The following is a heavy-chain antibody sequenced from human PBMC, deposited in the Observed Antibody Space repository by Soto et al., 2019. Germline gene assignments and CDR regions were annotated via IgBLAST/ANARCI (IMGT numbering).Heavy chain of an antibody. Sequence: SETLSLTCAVYGGSFSGYYWSWIRQPPGKGLEWIGEINHSGSTNYNPSLKSRVTISVDTSKNQFSLKLSSVTAADTAVYYCARTYDSSGYYFDYWGQGTLVTVSS. CDR1: GGSFSGYY. J-gene: IGHJ4*02. CDR3: ARTYDSSGYYFDY. CDR2: INHSGST. V-gene: IGHV4-34*01. D-gene: IGHD3-22*01.